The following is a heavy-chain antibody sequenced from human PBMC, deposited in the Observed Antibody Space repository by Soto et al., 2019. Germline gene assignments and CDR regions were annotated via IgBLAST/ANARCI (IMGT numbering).Heavy chain of an antibody. CDR3: ARVLDTAMVYYYYGMDV. J-gene: IGHJ6*02. D-gene: IGHD5-18*01. CDR1: GFTFSSYS. V-gene: IGHV3-48*02. CDR2: ISSSSSTI. Sequence: GVSLRLSCAASGFTFSSYSMNWFRQAPGKGLEWVSYISSSSSTIYYADSVKGRFTISRDNAKNSLYLQMNSLRDEDTAVYYCARVLDTAMVYYYYGMDVWGQGTTVTVSS.